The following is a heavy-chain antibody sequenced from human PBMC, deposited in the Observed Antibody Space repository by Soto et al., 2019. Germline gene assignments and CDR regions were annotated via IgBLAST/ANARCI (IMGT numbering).Heavy chain of an antibody. J-gene: IGHJ6*02. V-gene: IGHV1-18*01. CDR2: ISTYNGDT. D-gene: IGHD5-12*01. Sequence: QVQLVQSGAEVKKPGASVKVSCKASGYTFTRSGISWVRQAPGQGLEWMGWISTYNGDTNYAQTFQGRVTMTTDRSTSTVYMELRSLRSDDTAVYYCAREVVAPYYYYGMDVWGQETPVTVSS. CDR3: AREVVAPYYYYGMDV. CDR1: GYTFTRSG.